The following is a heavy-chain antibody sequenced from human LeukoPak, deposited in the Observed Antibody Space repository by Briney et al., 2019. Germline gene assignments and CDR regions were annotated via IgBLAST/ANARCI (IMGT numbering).Heavy chain of an antibody. CDR1: GFTFTSYS. V-gene: IGHV3-23*01. CDR3: AKGGKWDVTPFDY. Sequence: GGSLRLSCAASGFTFTSYSMNWVRQAPGKGLEWVSTISGGGGTTYYADSVKGRFTISRDNSKNTLYLQVNSLRAEDTAVYYCAKGGKWDVTPFDYWGQGTLVTVSS. CDR2: ISGGGGTT. J-gene: IGHJ4*02. D-gene: IGHD1-26*01.